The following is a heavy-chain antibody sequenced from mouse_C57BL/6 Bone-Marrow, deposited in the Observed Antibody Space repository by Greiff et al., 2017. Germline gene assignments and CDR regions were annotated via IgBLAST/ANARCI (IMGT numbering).Heavy chain of an antibody. CDR3: ARHWDGYAMDD. V-gene: IGHV5-6*01. D-gene: IGHD4-1*01. CDR2: ISSGGSYT. J-gene: IGHJ4*01. CDR1: GFTFSSYG. Sequence: EVNLVESGGDLVKPGGSLKLSCAASGFTFSSYGMSWVRQTPDKRLEWVATISSGGSYTYYPDSVKGRFTISRDNAKNTLYLQMSSLKSEATAMYYCARHWDGYAMDDWGQGTSVTVSS.